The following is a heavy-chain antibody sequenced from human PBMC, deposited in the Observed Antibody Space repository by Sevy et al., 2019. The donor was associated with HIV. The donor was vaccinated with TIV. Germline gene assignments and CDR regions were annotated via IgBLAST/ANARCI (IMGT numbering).Heavy chain of an antibody. CDR2: ISAYNGNT. Sequence: ASVKVSCKASGYTFTSYGISWVRQAPGQGLEWMGWISAYNGNTNYAQKLQGRVTMTTDTSTSTAYMELRSLRSDDTAVYYCARDMVVAAWYYGMDVWGQGITVTVSS. CDR1: GYTFTSYG. J-gene: IGHJ6*02. D-gene: IGHD2-15*01. V-gene: IGHV1-18*01. CDR3: ARDMVVAAWYYGMDV.